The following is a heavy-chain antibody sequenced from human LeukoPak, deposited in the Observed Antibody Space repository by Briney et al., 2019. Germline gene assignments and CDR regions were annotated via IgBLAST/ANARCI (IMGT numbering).Heavy chain of an antibody. J-gene: IGHJ6*03. CDR1: GGSISSYY. Sequence: SETLSLTCTVSGGSISSYYWSWIRQPPGKGLEWIGEINHSGSTNYNPSLKSRVTVSVDASKSQFSLKLSSMTAADTAVYYCARPHINSGRYYYMDVWGKGTTVTVSS. CDR2: INHSGST. CDR3: ARPHINSGRYYYMDV. D-gene: IGHD3-22*01. V-gene: IGHV4-34*01.